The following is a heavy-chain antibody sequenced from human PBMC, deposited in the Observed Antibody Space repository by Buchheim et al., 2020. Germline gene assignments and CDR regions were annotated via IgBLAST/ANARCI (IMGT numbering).Heavy chain of an antibody. CDR2: IYTGGST. Sequence: QVQLQESGPGLVKPSQTLSLTCTVSGGSISSGTYYWNWIRQPAGKELEWIGRIYTGGSTNYNPSLKSRVTISVATSKHHFSLKLSSVTAADTAVYYCARHDFWSGYSVDYWGQGTL. D-gene: IGHD3-3*01. V-gene: IGHV4-61*02. CDR1: GGSISSGTYY. J-gene: IGHJ4*02. CDR3: ARHDFWSGYSVDY.